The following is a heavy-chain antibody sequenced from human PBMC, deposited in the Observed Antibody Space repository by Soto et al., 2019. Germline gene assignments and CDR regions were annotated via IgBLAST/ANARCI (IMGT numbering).Heavy chain of an antibody. V-gene: IGHV3-23*01. CDR1: GFTFSNHA. D-gene: IGHD6-19*01. J-gene: IGHJ5*02. CDR3: ASYSAKQWLARFDP. Sequence: EVQLFESGGDLVQPGGSLRLSCAASGFTFSNHAMSWVRQAAGKGLEWVSSISGNAGTTYYADSVKGRFTISRDNSKNTLYLQMNSLRAEDTALYYCASYSAKQWLARFDPWGQGTLVTVSS. CDR2: ISGNAGTT.